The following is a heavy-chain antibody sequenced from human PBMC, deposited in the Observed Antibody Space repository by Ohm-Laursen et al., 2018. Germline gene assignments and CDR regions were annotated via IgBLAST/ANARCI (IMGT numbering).Heavy chain of an antibody. V-gene: IGHV3-7*03. J-gene: IGHJ4*02. CDR2: IKEYGSEK. CDR3: AKDDKHMVRGSDIDY. CDR1: GFTFTSYW. D-gene: IGHD3-10*01. Sequence: LSLTCAASGFTFTSYWMSWVRQAPGKGLEWVANIKEYGSEKNYVDSVKGRFTISRDNAKNSLYLQMNSLRAEDTAFYYCAKDDKHMVRGSDIDYWGQGTLVTVSS.